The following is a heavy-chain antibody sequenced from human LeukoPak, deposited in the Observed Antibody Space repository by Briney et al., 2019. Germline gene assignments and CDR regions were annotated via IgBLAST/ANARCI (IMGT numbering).Heavy chain of an antibody. V-gene: IGHV4-4*09. D-gene: IGHD3-9*01. CDR1: GGSMSPYY. CDR2: TFTSGGT. CDR3: ARGLVIRQDDAFDV. Sequence: KTSETLSLTCTVSGGSMSPYYWSWIRQTPGKGLEWIGYTFTSGGTNYNPSLKSRVTISVDTSKNQFSLKMTSVTAADTAVYYCARGLVIRQDDAFDVWGQGTMVTVSS. J-gene: IGHJ3*01.